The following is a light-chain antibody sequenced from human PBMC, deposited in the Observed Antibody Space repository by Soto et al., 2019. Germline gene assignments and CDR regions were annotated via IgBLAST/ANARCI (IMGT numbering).Light chain of an antibody. V-gene: IGKV2-28*01. Sequence: MVMPQSPLSLPATPGEPASISSSSSKSLLHSNGYNYLDWYLQKPGQSPQLLIYLGSNRASGVPDRFSGSGSGTDFTLKISRVEAEDVGVYYCMQALQTPLTFGGGTKVEIK. CDR3: MQALQTPLT. J-gene: IGKJ4*01. CDR1: KSLLHSNGYNY. CDR2: LGS.